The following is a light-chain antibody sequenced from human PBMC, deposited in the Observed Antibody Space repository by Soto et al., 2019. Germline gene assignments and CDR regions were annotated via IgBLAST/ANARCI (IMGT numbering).Light chain of an antibody. V-gene: IGKV3-20*01. CDR1: QSVSSSY. CDR3: QQYGSSPLT. Sequence: EFVLTQSPGTLSLSPGERATLSCRASQSVSSSYLAWYQQKPGQSPRLVIYGASSRAAGIPDRFSGSGSGTDFTLTISRLESEDFAVYYCQQYGSSPLTFGQGTRLEIK. CDR2: GAS. J-gene: IGKJ5*01.